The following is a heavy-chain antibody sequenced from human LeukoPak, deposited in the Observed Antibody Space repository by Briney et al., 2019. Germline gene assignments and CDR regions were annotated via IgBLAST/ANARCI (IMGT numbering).Heavy chain of an antibody. CDR1: GGSFSGYY. Sequence: SETLSLTCAVYGGSFSGYYWSWIRQPPGKGLEWIGEINHSGSTNYNPSLKSRVTISVDTSKNQFSLKLSSVTAADTAVYYCAREVVSGIAAAGLPYNWFDPWGQGTLVTVSS. CDR2: INHSGST. CDR3: AREVVSGIAAAGLPYNWFDP. J-gene: IGHJ5*02. D-gene: IGHD6-13*01. V-gene: IGHV4-34*01.